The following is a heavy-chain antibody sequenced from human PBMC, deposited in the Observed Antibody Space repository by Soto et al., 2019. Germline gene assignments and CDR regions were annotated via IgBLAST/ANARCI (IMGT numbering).Heavy chain of an antibody. CDR1: GGSIGSGDYY. Sequence: SGTLSLTCNVSGGSIGSGDYYWSWIRQPPGKGLEWIGYIYYSGRPYYNPSLKSRVTISVDTSKNHFSLKLSSVTAADTAVYYCARVKLVSYFGMASYKWFDPWGQGTLVT. V-gene: IGHV4-30-4*01. D-gene: IGHD3-3*01. CDR3: ARVKLVSYFGMASYKWFDP. CDR2: IYYSGRP. J-gene: IGHJ5*02.